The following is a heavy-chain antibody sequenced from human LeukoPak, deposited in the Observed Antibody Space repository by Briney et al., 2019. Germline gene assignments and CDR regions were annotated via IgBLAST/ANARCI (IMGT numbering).Heavy chain of an antibody. Sequence: PGRSLRLSCAASGCTFSSYVMHWVRQAPGKGLEWVALIWYDGSSKHYADSVRGRFTISRDNSKKTLYLQMNSLRAEDTDVYYCARDFEFSHWGQGTLVTVSS. V-gene: IGHV3-33*01. D-gene: IGHD3-9*01. CDR2: IWYDGSSK. J-gene: IGHJ4*02. CDR1: GCTFSSYV. CDR3: ARDFEFSH.